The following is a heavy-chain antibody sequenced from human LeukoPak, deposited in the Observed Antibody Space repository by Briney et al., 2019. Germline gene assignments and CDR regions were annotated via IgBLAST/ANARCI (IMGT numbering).Heavy chain of an antibody. D-gene: IGHD3-3*02. CDR3: AREISRTGAFDI. CDR1: GFTVSSNY. CDR2: IYSGGST. J-gene: IGHJ3*02. Sequence: GGSLRLSCAASGFTVSSNYMSWVRQAPGKGLEWVSVIYSGGSTYYADSVKGRFTISRDNSKNTLYLQMDSLRAEDTAVYYCAREISRTGAFDIWGQGTMVTVSS. V-gene: IGHV3-53*05.